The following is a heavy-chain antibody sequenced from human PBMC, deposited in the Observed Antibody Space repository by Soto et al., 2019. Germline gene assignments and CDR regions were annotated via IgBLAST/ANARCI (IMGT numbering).Heavy chain of an antibody. Sequence: SETLSLTCAVSGGSISSSNWWSWVRQPPGKGLEWIGEIYHIGSTNYNPSLKSRVTISVDKSKNQFSLKLSSVTAADTAVYYCAIGGVVWLCPYYFDYWGQGTPVTVSS. D-gene: IGHD3-9*01. CDR2: IYHIGST. J-gene: IGHJ4*02. V-gene: IGHV4-4*02. CDR3: AIGGVVWLCPYYFDY. CDR1: GGSISSSNW.